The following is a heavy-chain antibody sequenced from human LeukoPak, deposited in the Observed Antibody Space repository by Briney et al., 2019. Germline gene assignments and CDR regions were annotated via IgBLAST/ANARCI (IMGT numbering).Heavy chain of an antibody. CDR3: AKGGDVAVVPAAGPYYAMDV. V-gene: IGHV3-23*01. CDR1: GFTLGSYT. J-gene: IGHJ6*02. CDR2: ISRRGDTK. D-gene: IGHD2-2*01. Sequence: GGSLRLSCVASGFTLGSYTLNWVRRAPGKGLEWVSVISRRGDTKYYADSVKGRFTISRDNSKNTVFLQMNSLSADDTATYYCAKGGDVAVVPAAGPYYAMDVWGQGTTVTVSS.